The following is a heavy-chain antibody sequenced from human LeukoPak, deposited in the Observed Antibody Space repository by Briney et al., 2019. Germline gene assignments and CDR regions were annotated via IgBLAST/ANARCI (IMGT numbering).Heavy chain of an antibody. CDR1: GYTFTGNY. Sequence: VASVKVSCKASGYTFTGNYLHWVRQAPGQGLEWMGWINPNSGDTHYAQKFQGRVTMTRDTSISTAYMELSRLRSDDTAVYYCARGSIVGATESLGFDYWGQGTLVTVSS. V-gene: IGHV1-2*02. D-gene: IGHD1-26*01. CDR3: ARGSIVGATESLGFDY. J-gene: IGHJ4*02. CDR2: INPNSGDT.